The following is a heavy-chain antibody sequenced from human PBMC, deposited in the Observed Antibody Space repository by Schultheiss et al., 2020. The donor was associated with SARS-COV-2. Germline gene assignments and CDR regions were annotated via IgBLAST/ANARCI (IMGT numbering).Heavy chain of an antibody. Sequence: SETLSLTCTVSGGSISSYYWSWIRQPPGKGLEWIGYIYYSGSTNYNPSLKSRVTISVDTSKNQFSLKLSSVTAADTAVYYCAKDAQYDYDRSGPTLDYWGQGTLVTVSS. CDR1: GGSISSYY. D-gene: IGHD3-22*01. CDR2: IYYSGST. J-gene: IGHJ4*02. CDR3: AKDAQYDYDRSGPTLDY. V-gene: IGHV4-59*01.